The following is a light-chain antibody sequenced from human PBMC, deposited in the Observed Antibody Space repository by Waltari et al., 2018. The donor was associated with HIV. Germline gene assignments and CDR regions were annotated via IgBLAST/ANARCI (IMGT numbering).Light chain of an antibody. Sequence: DIQLTQSPSTLSASVGDRVTITCRASQTVRNWLAWYQQKPGTAPKVLISKVSYLESGVPSRFSGSGSGTEFTLTISSLQPDDFATYYCQQYNSYSWTFGQGTTVEVK. V-gene: IGKV1-5*03. CDR1: QTVRNW. CDR3: QQYNSYSWT. CDR2: KVS. J-gene: IGKJ1*01.